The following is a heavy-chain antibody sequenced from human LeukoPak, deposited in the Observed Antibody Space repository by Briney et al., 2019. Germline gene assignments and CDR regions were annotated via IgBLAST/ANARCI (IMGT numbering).Heavy chain of an antibody. CDR1: GGTFSSYA. Sequence: ASVKVFCKASGGTFSSYAISWVRQAPGQGLGWMGGIIPIFGTANYAQKFQGRVTITADESTSTAYMELSSLRSEDTAVYYCALIVVVIATDYYYYGMDVWGQGTTVTVSS. J-gene: IGHJ6*02. V-gene: IGHV1-69*13. CDR2: IIPIFGTA. CDR3: ALIVVVIATDYYYYGMDV. D-gene: IGHD3-22*01.